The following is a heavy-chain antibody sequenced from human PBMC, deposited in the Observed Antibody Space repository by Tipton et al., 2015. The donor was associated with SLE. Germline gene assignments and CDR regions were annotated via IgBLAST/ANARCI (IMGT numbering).Heavy chain of an antibody. CDR3: ARVASVGLGRGQFDY. CDR2: IFHSGNA. V-gene: IGHV4-30-2*01. CDR1: GGSINSGDYS. J-gene: IGHJ4*02. D-gene: IGHD1-26*01. Sequence: TLSLTCAVSGGSINSGDYSWSWIRQPPGKGLEWIGYIFHSGNAYYNPSLKSRVTISVDTSKNQFSLKVSSVTAADTAVYYCARVASVGLGRGQFDYWGQGTLVTVSS.